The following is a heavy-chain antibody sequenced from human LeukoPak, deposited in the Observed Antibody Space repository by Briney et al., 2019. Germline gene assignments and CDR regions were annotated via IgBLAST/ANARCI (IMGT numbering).Heavy chain of an antibody. D-gene: IGHD5-12*01. J-gene: IGHJ3*02. CDR3: ARDFRLSGYDLPDAFDI. CDR2: ISYDGGNE. Sequence: GRSLRLSCAASAFTSSIYAMDWVRQAPGKGLEWVGAISYDGGNEYYAECVKGRFTICRDNSKNTLYLQMNSLRADDTAVYYCARDFRLSGYDLPDAFDILGQGTMVTVSS. V-gene: IGHV3-30-3*01. CDR1: AFTSSIYA.